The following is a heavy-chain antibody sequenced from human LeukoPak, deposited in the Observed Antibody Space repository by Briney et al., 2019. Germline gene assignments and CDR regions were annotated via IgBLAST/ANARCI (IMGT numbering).Heavy chain of an antibody. CDR3: AKGQIFGVYYYYGMDV. D-gene: IGHD3-3*01. CDR2: ISYDGSNK. Sequence: GRSLRLSCAASGFTFSSYGMHWVRQAPGKGLEWVAVISYDGSNKYYADSVKGRFTISRDNSKNMLYLQMNSLRAEDTAVYYCAKGQIFGVYYYYGMDVWGQGTTVTVSS. V-gene: IGHV3-30*18. CDR1: GFTFSSYG. J-gene: IGHJ6*02.